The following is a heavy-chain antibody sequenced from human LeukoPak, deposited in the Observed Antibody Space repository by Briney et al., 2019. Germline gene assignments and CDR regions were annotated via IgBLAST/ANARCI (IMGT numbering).Heavy chain of an antibody. CDR1: GYSFTGYY. D-gene: IGHD5-18*01. Sequence: GASVKVSCKASGYSFTGYYMHWARQAPGQGLEWMGWINPNSGGTNYAQKFQGRVTMTRDTSISTAYMELSRLRSDDTAVYYCARGGCSYGYGGAFDIWGQGTMVTVSS. CDR2: INPNSGGT. CDR3: ARGGCSYGYGGAFDI. V-gene: IGHV1-2*02. J-gene: IGHJ3*02.